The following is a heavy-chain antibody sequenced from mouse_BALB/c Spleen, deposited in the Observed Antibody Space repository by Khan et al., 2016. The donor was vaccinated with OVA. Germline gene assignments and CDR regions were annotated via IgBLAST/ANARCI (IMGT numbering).Heavy chain of an antibody. D-gene: IGHD4-1*01. CDR3: ASHLTGSFAF. CDR2: MSSGGDYT. Sequence: EVQLQESGGDLVKPGGSLKLSCAASGFTFSSYSLSWVRQIPDKRLEWVATMSSGGDYTYYPDGVKGRFTISRDNAKNTLYLQMSSLKSEDTAMYYCASHLTGSFAFWGQGTLVTVSA. V-gene: IGHV5-6*01. CDR1: GFTFSSYS. J-gene: IGHJ3*01.